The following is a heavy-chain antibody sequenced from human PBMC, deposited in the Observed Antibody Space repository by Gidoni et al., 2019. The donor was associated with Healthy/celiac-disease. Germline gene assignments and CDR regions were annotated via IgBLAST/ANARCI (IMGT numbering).Heavy chain of an antibody. CDR1: AFPFSSYS. CDR2: ISSSSSYI. D-gene: IGHD3-10*01. J-gene: IGHJ4*02. CDR3: ARVKYYYGSGSYLLGY. Sequence: EVQLVASGGGLVKPGGSLSLSCAASAFPFSSYSMNGVRQAPGKGLEWVSSISSSSSYIYYADSVKGRFTISRDNAKNSLYLQMNSLRAEDTAVYYCARVKYYYGSGSYLLGYWGQGTLVTVSS. V-gene: IGHV3-21*01.